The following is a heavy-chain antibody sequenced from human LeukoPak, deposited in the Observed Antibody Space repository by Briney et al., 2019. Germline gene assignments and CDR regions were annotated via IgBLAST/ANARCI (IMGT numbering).Heavy chain of an antibody. D-gene: IGHD3-9*01. CDR2: INHNGEMI. V-gene: IGHV3-48*02. Sequence: GGSLRLSCVVSGFTFNDYWLNWVRQAPGKGLEWVSYINHNGEMIFYPDFVKGRFTISRDNAKNSLYLQMNSLRDEDTAVYYCARDNDWAFHYWGQGTLVTVSS. J-gene: IGHJ4*02. CDR3: ARDNDWAFHY. CDR1: GFTFNDYW.